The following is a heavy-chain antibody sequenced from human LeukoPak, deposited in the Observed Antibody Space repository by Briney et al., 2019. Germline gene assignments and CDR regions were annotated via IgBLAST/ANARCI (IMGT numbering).Heavy chain of an antibody. Sequence: SETLSLTCAVYGESFSGYHWSWIRQPPGKGLEWIGEINHSGSTNYNPFLKSRVTISVDTSKNQFSLKLSAVTAADTAVYYCARGYTYYYDSSGYPYYMDVWGKGTTVTISS. CDR2: INHSGST. CDR1: GESFSGYH. CDR3: ARGYTYYYDSSGYPYYMDV. V-gene: IGHV4-34*01. J-gene: IGHJ6*03. D-gene: IGHD3-22*01.